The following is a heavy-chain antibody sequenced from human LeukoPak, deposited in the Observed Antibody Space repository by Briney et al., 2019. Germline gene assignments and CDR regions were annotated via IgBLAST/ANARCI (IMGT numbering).Heavy chain of an antibody. CDR3: ARDRAWNYFDY. D-gene: IGHD3-3*01. J-gene: IGHJ4*02. CDR2: ITASGTAM. CDR1: GFTFSSYS. Sequence: GGSLRLSCAASGFTFSSYSMNWVRQAPGKGLEWVSHITASGTAMFYADSVKGRFTISRDNSKNTLYLQMDSLRAEDTTVYYCARDRAWNYFDYWGQGTLVTVSS. V-gene: IGHV3-48*01.